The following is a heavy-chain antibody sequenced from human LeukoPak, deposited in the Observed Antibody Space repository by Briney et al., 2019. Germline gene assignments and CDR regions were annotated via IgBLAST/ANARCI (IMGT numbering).Heavy chain of an antibody. CDR1: GGTINGGAYY. Sequence: TLSLTCAVSGGTINGGAYYWTRIRQLPGKGLEWIGYAYYSGGTYYNPSLQSRVSISVDTTKIQFTLNLTSVTAADTGVYYCASCPKPHTKVFDIWGLGTKVTVSS. J-gene: IGHJ3*02. V-gene: IGHV4-31*11. CDR3: ASCPKPHTKVFDI. CDR2: AYYSGGT. D-gene: IGHD2-8*01.